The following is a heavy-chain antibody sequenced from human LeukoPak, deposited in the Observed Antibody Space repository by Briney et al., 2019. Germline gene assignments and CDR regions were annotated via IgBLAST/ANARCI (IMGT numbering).Heavy chain of an antibody. J-gene: IGHJ4*02. Sequence: SETLSLTCTVSGGSISSSSYYWGWIRQPPGKGLEWIGSIYYSGSTYYNPSLKSRVTISVDTSKNQFSLKLSSVTAADTAVYYCARRRGTGTPEDYWGQGTLVTVSS. CDR1: GGSISSSSYY. CDR3: ARRRGTGTPEDY. D-gene: IGHD1-1*01. V-gene: IGHV4-39*01. CDR2: IYYSGST.